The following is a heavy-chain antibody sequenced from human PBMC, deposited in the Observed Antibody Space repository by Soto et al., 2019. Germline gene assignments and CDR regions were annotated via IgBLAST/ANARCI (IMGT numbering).Heavy chain of an antibody. V-gene: IGHV4-59*12. Sequence: NPSETLSLTCTVSGDSINNNYWSWIRQTPGKGLEWIGYVHSTGSTNYNPSLQSRVIMSVDTSKDQFSLKMTSVTAADTAVYYCAKYRRGSGWYYLSYWGQGILVTVYS. CDR2: VHSTGST. J-gene: IGHJ4*02. CDR3: AKYRRGSGWYYLSY. CDR1: GDSINNNY. D-gene: IGHD6-19*01.